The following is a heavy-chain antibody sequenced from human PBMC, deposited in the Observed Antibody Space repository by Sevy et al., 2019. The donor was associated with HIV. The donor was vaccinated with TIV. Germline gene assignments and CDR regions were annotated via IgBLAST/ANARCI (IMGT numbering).Heavy chain of an antibody. V-gene: IGHV1-24*01. CDR1: GYTLTQFS. Sequence: ASEKVSCKVSGYTLTQFSMHWVRQAPGKGLEWMATFDPEDDETIYAQRLQGRVTMTEDTSTDTAYMELSSLRSDDTAVYYCAVTKDYYDSSGYPFDYWGQGSLVTVSS. CDR2: FDPEDDET. J-gene: IGHJ4*02. CDR3: AVTKDYYDSSGYPFDY. D-gene: IGHD3-22*01.